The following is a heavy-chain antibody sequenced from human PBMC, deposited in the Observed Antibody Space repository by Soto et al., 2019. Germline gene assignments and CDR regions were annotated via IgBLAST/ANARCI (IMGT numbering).Heavy chain of an antibody. CDR2: IDWDDDK. V-gene: IGHV2-70*11. D-gene: IGHD3-10*01. CDR3: ARTIGHYGSGSYRYYYYYMDV. Sequence: GTAATLGNPTQTLALACTSSGFSLSTSGMCVSWIRQPPGKAMEWLARIDWDDDKYYSTSLKTRLTISKDTSKNQVVLTMTNMDPVDTATYYCARTIGHYGSGSYRYYYYYMDVWGKGTTVTVSS. J-gene: IGHJ6*03. CDR1: GFSLSTSGMC.